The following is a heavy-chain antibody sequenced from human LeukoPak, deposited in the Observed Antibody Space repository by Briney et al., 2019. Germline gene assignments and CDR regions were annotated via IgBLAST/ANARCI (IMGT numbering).Heavy chain of an antibody. V-gene: IGHV3-9*01. CDR3: GKDMSYGSGSYPFDY. J-gene: IGHJ4*02. CDR2: ISWNSGSI. Sequence: GGSLRLSCAASGFTFDDYAMHWVRQAPGKGLEWVSGISWNSGSIGYADSVKGRFTISRDNAKNSLYLQMNSLRAEDTALYYCGKDMSYGSGSYPFDYWGQGTLVTVSS. D-gene: IGHD3-10*01. CDR1: GFTFDDYA.